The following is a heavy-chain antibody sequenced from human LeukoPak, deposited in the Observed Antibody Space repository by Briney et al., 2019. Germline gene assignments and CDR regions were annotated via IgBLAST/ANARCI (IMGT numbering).Heavy chain of an antibody. CDR1: GFTFSDYK. D-gene: IGHD1-26*01. V-gene: IGHV3-48*03. CDR3: ARDLEWELGYFDS. Sequence: GGSLRLSCAASGFTFSDYKINWVRQAPGKGRGWVSYISGSGNIIYHADSVKGRFTISRDNPKNSLYLQMNSLRAEDTAVYYCARDLEWELGYFDSWGQGTLVTVSS. J-gene: IGHJ4*02. CDR2: ISGSGNII.